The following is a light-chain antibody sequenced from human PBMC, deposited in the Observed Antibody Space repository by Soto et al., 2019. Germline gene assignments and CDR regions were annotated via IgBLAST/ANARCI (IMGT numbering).Light chain of an antibody. CDR2: DSS. V-gene: IGKV3-11*01. CDR3: QQYGSSPRT. CDR1: QSVRNQ. J-gene: IGKJ1*01. Sequence: EIVLTQSPATLSLSPGERATLSCRASQSVRNQLAWYQQKPGQAPRLLIYDSSNRATGIPGRFSGSGSGTDFTLTISSLEPEDFAVYYCQQYGSSPRTFGQGTKVEIK.